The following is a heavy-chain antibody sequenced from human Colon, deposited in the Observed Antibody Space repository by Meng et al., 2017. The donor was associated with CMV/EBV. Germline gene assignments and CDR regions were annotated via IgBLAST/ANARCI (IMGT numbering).Heavy chain of an antibody. CDR1: GFAFSIYW. J-gene: IGHJ5*02. CDR2: INSDGTTT. V-gene: IGHV3-74*01. CDR3: AKSDWFDP. Sequence: GESLKISCAASGFAFSIYWMHWVRQVPGKGLEWVARINSDGTTTTYADSVKGRFIVSRDNPKSTVYLQMNSLKGEDTAVYYCAKSDWFDPWGQGTLVTVSS.